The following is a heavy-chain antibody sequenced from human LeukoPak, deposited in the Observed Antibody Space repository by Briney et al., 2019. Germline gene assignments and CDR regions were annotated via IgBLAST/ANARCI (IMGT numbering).Heavy chain of an antibody. D-gene: IGHD5-12*01. CDR2: INDNGSTR. Sequence: GGSLRLSCGASGFPFSDFAMSWVRQAPGKGLEGVSGINDNGSTRFYAASVKGRFTSSRDNPKNTLYLQMIGLRVEDTAVYYCAKDLQTWPRFPDYWGRGTLVTVSS. CDR1: GFPFSDFA. J-gene: IGHJ4*02. V-gene: IGHV3-23*01. CDR3: AKDLQTWPRFPDY.